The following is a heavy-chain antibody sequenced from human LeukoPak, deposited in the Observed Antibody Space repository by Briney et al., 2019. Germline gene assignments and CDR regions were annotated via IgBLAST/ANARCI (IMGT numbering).Heavy chain of an antibody. D-gene: IGHD1-26*01. V-gene: IGHV4-39*07. Sequence: PSETLSLTCSVSGGSISSSSYYWGWIRQPPGKGLEWIGSIYYSGSTYYSPSLKSQVTISVDTSKNQFSLKLNSVTAADTAVYYCARQRIGYDYWGQGTLVTVSS. CDR3: ARQRIGYDY. J-gene: IGHJ4*02. CDR1: GGSISSSSYY. CDR2: IYYSGST.